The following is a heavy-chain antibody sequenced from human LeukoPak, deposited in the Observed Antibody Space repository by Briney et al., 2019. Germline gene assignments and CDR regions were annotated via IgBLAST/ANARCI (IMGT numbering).Heavy chain of an antibody. D-gene: IGHD3-10*02. J-gene: IGHJ6*04. CDR2: INWNGGST. Sequence: PGGSLRLSCAASGFTFDDYGMSWVRQAPGKGLEWVSGINWNGGSTGYADSVKGRFTISRDNAKNSLYLQMNSLRAEDTAVYHCAELGITMIGGVWGKGTTVTISS. CDR3: AELGITMIGGV. V-gene: IGHV3-20*01. CDR1: GFTFDDYG.